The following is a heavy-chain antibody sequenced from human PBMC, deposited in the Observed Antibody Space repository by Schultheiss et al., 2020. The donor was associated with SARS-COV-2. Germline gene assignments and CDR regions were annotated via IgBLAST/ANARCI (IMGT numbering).Heavy chain of an antibody. CDR2: INPNSGGT. Sequence: ASVKVSCKASGYTFTGYYMHWVRQAPGQGLEWMGWINPNSGGTNYAQKLQGRVTMTRDTSISTAYMELSRLRSDDTAVYYCARDLYDFWSGNGGEWFDPWGQGTLVTVSS. V-gene: IGHV1-2*02. CDR3: ARDLYDFWSGNGGEWFDP. J-gene: IGHJ5*02. D-gene: IGHD3-3*01. CDR1: GYTFTGYY.